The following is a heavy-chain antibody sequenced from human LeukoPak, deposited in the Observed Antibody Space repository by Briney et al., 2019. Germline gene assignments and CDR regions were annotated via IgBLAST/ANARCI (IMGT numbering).Heavy chain of an antibody. CDR1: GFTFSSYA. J-gene: IGHJ4*02. D-gene: IGHD3-22*01. Sequence: GGSLRLSCAASGFTFSSYAMSWVRQAPGKGLEWVSTISGSGGSTYYADSVKGRFTISRDNSKNTLYLHMNSLRAEDTAVYYCAKEGRYYDTSGFYGDWGQGTLVTVSS. CDR3: AKEGRYYDTSGFYGD. CDR2: ISGSGGST. V-gene: IGHV3-23*01.